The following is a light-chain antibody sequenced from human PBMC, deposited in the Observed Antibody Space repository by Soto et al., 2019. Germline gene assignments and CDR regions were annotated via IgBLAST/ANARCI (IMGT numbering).Light chain of an antibody. CDR2: DAS. V-gene: IGKV3-11*01. J-gene: IGKJ1*01. CDR3: QQRSNWPPWT. Sequence: EIVLTQSPATLSLSPGERATLSCRASQSVSSYLAWYQQKPGQAPRLLIYDASNRVTGIPARFSGSGSGTDFTLTISSLEPEDFAVYYCQQRSNWPPWTFGQGTKV. CDR1: QSVSSY.